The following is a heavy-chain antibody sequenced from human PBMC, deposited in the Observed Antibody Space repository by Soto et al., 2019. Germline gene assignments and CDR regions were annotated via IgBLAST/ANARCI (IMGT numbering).Heavy chain of an antibody. D-gene: IGHD5-12*01. J-gene: IGHJ3*02. Sequence: GGSLRLSCAASGFTFDDYTMHWVRQAPGKGLEWVSLISWIGGSTYYADSVKGRFTISRDNSKNSLYLQMNSLRTEDTAVYYCAKDGIQGYSGYVFGGAFDIWGQGTMVTVSS. CDR1: GFTFDDYT. CDR2: ISWIGGST. V-gene: IGHV3-43*01. CDR3: AKDGIQGYSGYVFGGAFDI.